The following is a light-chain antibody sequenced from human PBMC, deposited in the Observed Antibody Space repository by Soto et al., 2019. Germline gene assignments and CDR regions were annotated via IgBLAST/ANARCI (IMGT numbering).Light chain of an antibody. Sequence: DIQLTQSPSFLSASVGARVPITCRASQDMNTYIAWYQHTPGKAPKVLIYAAFSLQSGVPLRFSGSASGTDFTLTISSLQPEDFATYYCQQGYTTPRTFGQGTKVDI. CDR1: QDMNTY. V-gene: IGKV1-39*01. CDR3: QQGYTTPRT. CDR2: AAF. J-gene: IGKJ1*01.